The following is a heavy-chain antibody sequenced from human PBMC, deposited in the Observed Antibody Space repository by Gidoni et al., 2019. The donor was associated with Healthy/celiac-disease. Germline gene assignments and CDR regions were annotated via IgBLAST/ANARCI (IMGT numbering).Heavy chain of an antibody. D-gene: IGHD3-16*01. CDR3: AKWGCGYEFCPDVYAFDI. V-gene: IGHV3-23*01. CDR1: GFTFSSYS. CDR2: ISGSGGST. Sequence: EVQLLESGGGLVQPGGSLRLSCAASGFTFSSYSMSWVRQAPGKGLEWVSAISGSGGSTYYADSVKGRFTISRDNSKNTLYLQMNSLRAEDTAVYYFAKWGCGYEFCPDVYAFDIWGQGTMVTVSS. J-gene: IGHJ3*02.